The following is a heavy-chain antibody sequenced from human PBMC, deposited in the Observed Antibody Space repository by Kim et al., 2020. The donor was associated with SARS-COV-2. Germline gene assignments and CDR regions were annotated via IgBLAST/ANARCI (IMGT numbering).Heavy chain of an antibody. D-gene: IGHD3-10*01. CDR3: ATSSPYYYGSGWFDP. J-gene: IGHJ5*02. Sequence: AQKVQGRVTMTEDTSTDTAYMELSSLRSEDTAVYYCATSSPYYYGSGWFDPWGQGTLVTVSS. V-gene: IGHV1-24*01.